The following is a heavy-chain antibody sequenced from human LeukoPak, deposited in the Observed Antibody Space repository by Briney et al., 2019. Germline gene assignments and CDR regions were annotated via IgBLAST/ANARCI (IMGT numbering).Heavy chain of an antibody. CDR2: IYHSGST. J-gene: IGHJ5*02. V-gene: IGHV4-38-2*02. CDR1: GYSISSGYY. Sequence: SETLSLTCTVSGYSISSGYYWGWIRQPPGKGLEWIGYIYHSGSTYYNPSLKSRVTISVDRSKNQFSLKLSSVTAADTAVYYCARDYYGSGSSKSYNWFDPWGQGTLVTVSS. D-gene: IGHD3-10*01. CDR3: ARDYYGSGSSKSYNWFDP.